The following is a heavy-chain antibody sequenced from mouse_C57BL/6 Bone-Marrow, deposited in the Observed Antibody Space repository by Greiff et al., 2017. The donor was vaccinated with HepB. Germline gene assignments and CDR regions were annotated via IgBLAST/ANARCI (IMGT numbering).Heavy chain of an antibody. J-gene: IGHJ3*01. V-gene: IGHV1-43*01. CDR1: GYSFTGYY. Sequence: EVQLQQSGPELVKPGASVKISCKASGYSFTGYYMHWVKQSSEKSLEWIGEINPSTGGTSYNQKFKGKATLTVDKSSSTAYMQLKSLTSEDSAVYYCAREGTHWGQGTLVTVSA. CDR3: AREGTH. CDR2: INPSTGGT. D-gene: IGHD3-3*01.